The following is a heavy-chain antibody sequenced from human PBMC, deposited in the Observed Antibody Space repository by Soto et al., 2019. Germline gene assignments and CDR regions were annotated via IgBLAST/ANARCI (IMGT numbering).Heavy chain of an antibody. D-gene: IGHD6-19*01. Sequence: EVQLVESGGGLVQPGGSLRLSCAASGFTFSSYSMNWVRQAPGKGLAWVSYISSSSSTIYYADSVKGRFTISRDNAKNSLYLQMNSLRDEDTAVYYCARDLGSSGWFFPDVNYFDYWGQGTLVTVSS. CDR1: GFTFSSYS. V-gene: IGHV3-48*02. J-gene: IGHJ4*02. CDR2: ISSSSSTI. CDR3: ARDLGSSGWFFPDVNYFDY.